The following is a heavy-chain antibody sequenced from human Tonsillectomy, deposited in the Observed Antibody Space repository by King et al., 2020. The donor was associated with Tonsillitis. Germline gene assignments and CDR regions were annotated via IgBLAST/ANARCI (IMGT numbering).Heavy chain of an antibody. V-gene: IGHV4-30-4*07. D-gene: IGHD3-22*01. CDR3: ARGDDSSGYYFDY. CDR2: IYYSGST. J-gene: IGHJ4*02. Sequence: VQLQESGPGLVKPSQTLSLTCAVSGGSISSGGYSWSWIRQPPGKGLQWIGYIYYSGSTYYNPSLKSLVTISVDTSKNQFSLKLSSVTAADTAVYYCARGDDSSGYYFDYWGQGTLVTVSS. CDR1: GGSISSGGYS.